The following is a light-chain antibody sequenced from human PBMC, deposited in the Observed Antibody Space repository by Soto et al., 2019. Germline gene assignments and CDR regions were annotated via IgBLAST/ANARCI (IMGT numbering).Light chain of an antibody. CDR2: DTS. Sequence: IVLPSSPGTLSLSPGERAPLSCRTRQSVSNTYVAWYQQKPGQAPRLLIYDTSSRVTGIPDRFSGSGSGTDFTLTISRLEPEDFAVFYGQQYGTSEIIFGQGTRLE. CDR1: QSVSNTY. CDR3: QQYGTSEII. J-gene: IGKJ5*01. V-gene: IGKV3-20*01.